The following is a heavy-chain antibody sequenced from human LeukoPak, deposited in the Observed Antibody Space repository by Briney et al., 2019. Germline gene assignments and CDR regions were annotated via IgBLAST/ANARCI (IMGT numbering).Heavy chain of an antibody. D-gene: IGHD1-26*01. CDR2: ISYSGST. CDR3: VRIDGGSYLRPFDC. V-gene: IGHV4-39*01. CDR1: GGSISSSAYF. J-gene: IGHJ4*02. Sequence: PSETLSLTCTVFGGSISSSAYFWGWIRQPPGKGLEWIGSISYSGSTYYNPSLKSRVTISVDTSKNQFSLKLSSVTAADTAVYYCVRIDGGSYLRPFDCWGQGTLVTVSS.